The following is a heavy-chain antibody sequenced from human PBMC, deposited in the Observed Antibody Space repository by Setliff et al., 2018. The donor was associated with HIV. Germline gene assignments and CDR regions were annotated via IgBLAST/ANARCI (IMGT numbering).Heavy chain of an antibody. D-gene: IGHD3-22*01. CDR2: IYSGGST. Sequence: PGGSLRLSCVASGFTVSSNYMSWVRQAPGKGLEWVSVIYSGGSTYYADSIKGRFTISRDNSKNTLYLQMNSLRAEDTAVYYCAKDSSAYFLSGPRRAFDIWGQGTMVTVSS. CDR1: GFTVSSNY. V-gene: IGHV3-53*01. CDR3: AKDSSAYFLSGPRRAFDI. J-gene: IGHJ3*02.